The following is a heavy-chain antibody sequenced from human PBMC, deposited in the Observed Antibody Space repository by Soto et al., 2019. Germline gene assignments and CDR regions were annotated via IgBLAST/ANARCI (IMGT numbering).Heavy chain of an antibody. V-gene: IGHV3-21*01. Sequence: GGSLRLSCAASGFNFNSYTINWVRHAPWKRLEWLSSISSSGYIFSTDSVRGRFTISRDNAKNSVYLQINSLRAEDTDVYFCARDCSGGSCYPGMDVWGQGTTVTVSS. CDR2: ISSSGYI. D-gene: IGHD2-15*01. CDR1: GFNFNSYT. CDR3: ARDCSGGSCYPGMDV. J-gene: IGHJ6*02.